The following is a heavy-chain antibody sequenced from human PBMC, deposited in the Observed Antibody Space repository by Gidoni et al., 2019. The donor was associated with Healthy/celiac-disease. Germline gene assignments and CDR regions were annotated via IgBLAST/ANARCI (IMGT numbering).Heavy chain of an antibody. J-gene: IGHJ6*02. D-gene: IGHD3-3*01. Sequence: QVQLVQSGAEVKKPGASVKVSCKASGYTFTSYGISWVRQAPGQGLEWMGWISAYNGNTNYAQKLQGRVTMTTDTSTSTAYMELRSLRSDDTAVYYCARDESPLNYDFWSGYYTRYYYYGMDVWGQGTTVTVSS. V-gene: IGHV1-18*01. CDR3: ARDESPLNYDFWSGYYTRYYYYGMDV. CDR2: ISAYNGNT. CDR1: GYTFTSYG.